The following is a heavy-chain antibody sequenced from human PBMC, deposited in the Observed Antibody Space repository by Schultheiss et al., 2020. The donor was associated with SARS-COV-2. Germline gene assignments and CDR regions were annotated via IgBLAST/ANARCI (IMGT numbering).Heavy chain of an antibody. J-gene: IGHJ4*02. Sequence: GESLKISCAASGFTFSSYAMHWVRQAPGKGLEWVAVISYDGSNKYYADSVKGRFTISRDNSKNTLYLQMNSLRAEDTAVYYCARDQVPCGGDCYSPVGLYFDYWGQGTLVTVSS. CDR3: ARDQVPCGGDCYSPVGLYFDY. V-gene: IGHV3-30*07. CDR2: ISYDGSNK. CDR1: GFTFSSYA. D-gene: IGHD2-21*02.